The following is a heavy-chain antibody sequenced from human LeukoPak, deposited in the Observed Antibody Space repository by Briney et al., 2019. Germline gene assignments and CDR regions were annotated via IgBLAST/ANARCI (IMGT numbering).Heavy chain of an antibody. D-gene: IGHD3-10*01. CDR1: GFTFSSYG. CDR3: AKDLITMVRGVIGY. Sequence: PGRSLRLSCAASGFTFSSYGMHWVRQAPGKGLEWVAVISYDGSNKYYADSVKGRFTISRDNAQNSPYLQMNSLRAEDTAVYYCAKDLITMVRGVIGYWGQGTLVTVSS. J-gene: IGHJ4*02. V-gene: IGHV3-30*18. CDR2: ISYDGSNK.